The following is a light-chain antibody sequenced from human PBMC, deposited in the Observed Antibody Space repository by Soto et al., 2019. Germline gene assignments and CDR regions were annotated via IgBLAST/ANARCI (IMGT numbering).Light chain of an antibody. CDR1: SSDVGGYKY. J-gene: IGLJ1*01. CDR2: EVS. Sequence: QSVLTQPASVSGSLGQSITISCTGTSSDVGGYKYVSWYQQHPGKAPKLMIYEVSNRPSGVSNRFSGSKSGNTASLTISGLKPEDEADYYCNSYTGTNTLYVFGTGTKVTVL. CDR3: NSYTGTNTLYV. V-gene: IGLV2-14*01.